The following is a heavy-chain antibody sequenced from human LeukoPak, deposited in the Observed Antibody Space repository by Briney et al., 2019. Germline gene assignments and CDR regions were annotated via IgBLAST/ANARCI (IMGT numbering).Heavy chain of an antibody. J-gene: IGHJ3*02. Sequence: ASVKVSCKASGYTFTGYYMHWVRQAPGQGLEWMGRINPNSGGTNYAQKFQGRVTMTRDTSISTAYMELSRLRSDDTAVYYCARGGNRRGYDAVDIWGQGTMGTVSS. CDR2: INPNSGGT. V-gene: IGHV1-2*06. CDR3: ARGGNRRGYDAVDI. D-gene: IGHD4-23*01. CDR1: GYTFTGYY.